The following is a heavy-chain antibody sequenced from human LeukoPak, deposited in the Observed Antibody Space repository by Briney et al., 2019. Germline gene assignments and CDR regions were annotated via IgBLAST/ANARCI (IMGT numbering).Heavy chain of an antibody. J-gene: IGHJ4*02. V-gene: IGHV3-74*01. D-gene: IGHD6-13*01. Sequence: PGGSLRLSCAASGFTFSNYWMYWVRHAPGKGLVWVARIKYDESITRHADSVKGRFTISRDNAKSTLYLQMNSVTAEDTALYYCARGIAAESSVAMDLWGQGTQVTVSS. CDR1: GFTFSNYW. CDR2: IKYDESIT. CDR3: ARGIAAESSVAMDL.